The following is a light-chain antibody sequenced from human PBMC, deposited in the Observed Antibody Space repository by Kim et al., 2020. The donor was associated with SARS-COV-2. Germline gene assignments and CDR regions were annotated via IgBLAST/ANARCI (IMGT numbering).Light chain of an antibody. V-gene: IGKV3-20*01. CDR2: GAT. CDR3: QQYGRSPQT. Sequence: SPGERANLSCRASQSVSSGYLAWYQQKPGQAPRLLIYGATSRAPGIPDRFRGSGSGTDFTLSITRLEAEDVAVYYCQQYGRSPQTFGPGTKVDIK. J-gene: IGKJ1*01. CDR1: QSVSSGY.